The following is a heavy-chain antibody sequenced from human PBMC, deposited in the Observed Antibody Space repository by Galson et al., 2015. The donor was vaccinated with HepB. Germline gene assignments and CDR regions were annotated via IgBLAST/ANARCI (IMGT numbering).Heavy chain of an antibody. J-gene: IGHJ4*02. CDR3: ATGVQQWPHAQSDY. V-gene: IGHV1-24*01. D-gene: IGHD6-19*01. CDR2: FDPEDGET. Sequence: SVKVSCKVSGYTLTELSMHWVRQAPGKGLEWMGGFDPEDGETIYAQKFQGRVTMTEDTSTDTAYMELSSLRSEDTAVYYCATGVQQWPHAQSDYWGQGTLVTVSS. CDR1: GYTLTELS.